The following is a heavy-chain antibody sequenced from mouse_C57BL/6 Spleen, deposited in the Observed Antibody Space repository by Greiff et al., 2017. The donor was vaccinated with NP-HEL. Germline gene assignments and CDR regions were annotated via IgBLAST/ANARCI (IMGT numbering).Heavy chain of an antibody. CDR2: IYPGDGDT. CDR3: AREGDDYDGRYYAMDY. V-gene: IGHV1-82*01. D-gene: IGHD2-4*01. CDR1: GYAFSSSW. J-gene: IGHJ4*01. Sequence: QVQLKQSGPELVKPGASVKISCKASGYAFSSSWMNWVKQRPGKGLEWIGRIYPGDGDTNYNGKFKGKATLTADKSSSTAYMQLSSLTSEDSAVYFCAREGDDYDGRYYAMDYWGQGTSVTVSS.